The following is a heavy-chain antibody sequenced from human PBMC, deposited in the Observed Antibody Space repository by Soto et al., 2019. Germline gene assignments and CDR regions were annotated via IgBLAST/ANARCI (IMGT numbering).Heavy chain of an antibody. CDR3: ARDLGGQLPPRFDP. CDR1: GFTFSSYS. D-gene: IGHD6-6*01. Sequence: PGGSLRLSCAASGFTFSSYSMNWVRQAPGKGLEWVSSISSSSSYIYYADSVKGRFTISRDNAKNSLYLQMNSLRAEDTAVYYCARDLGGQLPPRFDPWGQGTLVTVSS. V-gene: IGHV3-21*01. CDR2: ISSSSSYI. J-gene: IGHJ5*02.